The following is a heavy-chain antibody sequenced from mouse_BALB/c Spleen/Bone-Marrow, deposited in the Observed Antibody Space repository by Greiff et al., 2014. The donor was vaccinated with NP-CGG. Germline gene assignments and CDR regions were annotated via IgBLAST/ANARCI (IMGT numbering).Heavy chain of an antibody. CDR2: INPSNGGA. V-gene: IGHV1-53*01. D-gene: IGHD2-2*01. J-gene: IGHJ3*01. CDR1: GYTFTSYY. CDR3: TTSRGYNWFAY. Sequence: QVQLQQSGAELVKPGASVKLSCKASGYTFTSYYMYWVKQRPGQGLERIGKINPSNGGADFNEKFKIKATLTVDKSSSTAYMQLSSLTSEDSAVYYCTTSRGYNWFAYWGHGTLVTVSA.